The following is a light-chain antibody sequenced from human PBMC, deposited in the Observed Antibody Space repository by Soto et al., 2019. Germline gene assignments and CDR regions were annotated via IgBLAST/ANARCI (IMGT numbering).Light chain of an antibody. J-gene: IGLJ3*02. CDR3: NSYTISNTLV. CDR1: SREIGTYYY. V-gene: IGLV2-14*03. CDR2: DVS. Sequence: QSALTQPASVSGSPGQSITISCTGTSREIGTYYYVSWYQHHPGKAPKVIIHDVSTRPSGVFDRFSGSKSDNTASLTISGLQPGYEADYYCNSYTISNTLVFGGGTKLTVL.